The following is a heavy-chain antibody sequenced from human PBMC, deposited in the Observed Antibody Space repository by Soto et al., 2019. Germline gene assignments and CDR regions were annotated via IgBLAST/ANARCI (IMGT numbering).Heavy chain of an antibody. CDR1: GFTFDDYA. J-gene: IGHJ6*02. Sequence: GGSLRLSCAASGFTFDDYAMHWVRQAPGKGLEWVSGISWNSGSIGYADSVKGRFTISRDNAKNSLYLQMNSLGAEDTALYYCAKASATMIVVVLMDVWGQGTTVTVSS. CDR2: ISWNSGSI. CDR3: AKASATMIVVVLMDV. D-gene: IGHD3-22*01. V-gene: IGHV3-9*01.